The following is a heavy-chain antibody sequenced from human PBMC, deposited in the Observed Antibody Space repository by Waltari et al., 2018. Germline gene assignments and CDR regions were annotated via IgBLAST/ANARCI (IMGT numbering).Heavy chain of an antibody. J-gene: IGHJ3*02. CDR2: INPNSGGT. V-gene: IGHV1-2*06. Sequence: QVPLVQSGAAVKKPGASVNVSCKASGYTFTGYYMHWVRQAPGQGLEWMGRINPNSGGTNYAQKFQGRVTMTRDTSISTAYMELSRLRSDDTAVYYCARAQSYGSGKGAFDIWGQGTMVTVSS. D-gene: IGHD3-10*01. CDR3: ARAQSYGSGKGAFDI. CDR1: GYTFTGYY.